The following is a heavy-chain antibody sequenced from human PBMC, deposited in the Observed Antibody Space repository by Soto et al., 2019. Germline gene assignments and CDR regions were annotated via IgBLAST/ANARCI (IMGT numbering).Heavy chain of an antibody. D-gene: IGHD4-17*01. V-gene: IGHV1-2*04. CDR2: INPNSGGT. J-gene: IGHJ6*02. CDR3: ARVPLNDSGDYETYYYGMDV. CDR1: GYTFTGYY. Sequence: QVQLVQSGAEVKKPGASVKVSCKASGYTFTGYYMHWVRQAPGQGLEWMGWINPNSGGTNYAQKFQGWVTMTRDTSISTAYMELSRLRSDDTAVYYCARVPLNDSGDYETYYYGMDVWGQGTTVTVSS.